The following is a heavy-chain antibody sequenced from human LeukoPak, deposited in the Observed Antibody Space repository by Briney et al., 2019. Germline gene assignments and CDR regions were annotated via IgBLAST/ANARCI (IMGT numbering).Heavy chain of an antibody. CDR2: IYSGGST. Sequence: PEGSLRLSCAASGFTVSSNYMSWVRQAPGKGLEWVSVIYSGGSTYYADSVKGRFTISRDNSKNTLYLQMNSLRAEDTAVYYCARVGDSSGYYTLDYWGQGTLVTVSS. CDR1: GFTVSSNY. D-gene: IGHD3-22*01. CDR3: ARVGDSSGYYTLDY. V-gene: IGHV3-53*01. J-gene: IGHJ4*02.